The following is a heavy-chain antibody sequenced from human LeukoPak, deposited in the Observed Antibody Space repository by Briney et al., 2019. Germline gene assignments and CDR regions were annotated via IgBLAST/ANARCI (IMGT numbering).Heavy chain of an antibody. CDR1: GFTFSSYA. J-gene: IGHJ4*02. Sequence: GGSLRLSCAASGFTFSSYAMSWVRQAPGKGLEWVSAINGSGGSTYYADSVKGRFTISRDNSKNTLYLQMDSLRAEDTAVYYCAKTGYGDYNYYFDYWGQGTLVTVSS. D-gene: IGHD4-17*01. CDR2: INGSGGST. V-gene: IGHV3-23*01. CDR3: AKTGYGDYNYYFDY.